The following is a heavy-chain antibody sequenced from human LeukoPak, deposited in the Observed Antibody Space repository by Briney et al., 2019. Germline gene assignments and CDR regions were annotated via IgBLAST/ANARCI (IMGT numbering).Heavy chain of an antibody. Sequence: SETLSLTCAVYGGSFSGYYWSWIRQPPGKGLEWIGEINHSGSTNYNPSLKSRVTISVDTSKNQFSLKLSSVTAADTAVYYCARGAGVFSHRFDPWGQGTLVTVSS. D-gene: IGHD6-13*01. J-gene: IGHJ5*02. V-gene: IGHV4-34*01. CDR2: INHSGST. CDR3: ARGAGVFSHRFDP. CDR1: GGSFSGYY.